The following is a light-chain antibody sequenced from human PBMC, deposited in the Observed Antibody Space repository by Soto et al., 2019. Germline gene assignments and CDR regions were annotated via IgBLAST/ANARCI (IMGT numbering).Light chain of an antibody. CDR2: GAS. Sequence: EIVLTQSPGTLSSSPGERITLSCRASQSVSSNYLAWYQQKPGQAPRLLIYGASSRATGIPDRFSGSGSGTDFTLTIIRLEPEDSAVYYCQQRSIWPLTFGGGTKVDI. J-gene: IGKJ4*01. CDR1: QSVSSNY. CDR3: QQRSIWPLT. V-gene: IGKV3D-20*02.